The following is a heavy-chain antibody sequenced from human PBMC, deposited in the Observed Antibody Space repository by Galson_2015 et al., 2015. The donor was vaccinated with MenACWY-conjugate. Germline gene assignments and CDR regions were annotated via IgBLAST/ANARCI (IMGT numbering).Heavy chain of an antibody. J-gene: IGHJ6*02. Sequence: SLRLSCAASGFTFSSYSMNWVRQAPGKGLEWVSSISSGSSYIYYADSVKGRFTISRDNAKNSLYLQMNSLRAEDTAVYYCVRESTSLTTFGMDVWGQGTTVTVSS. V-gene: IGHV3-21*01. D-gene: IGHD4-17*01. CDR2: ISSGSSYI. CDR3: VRESTSLTTFGMDV. CDR1: GFTFSSYS.